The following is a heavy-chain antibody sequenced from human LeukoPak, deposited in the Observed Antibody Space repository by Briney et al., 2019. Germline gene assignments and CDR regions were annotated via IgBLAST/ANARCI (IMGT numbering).Heavy chain of an antibody. CDR2: IRYDGSNK. J-gene: IGHJ4*02. CDR3: AGESSAAAHPSFDY. Sequence: GGSLRLSCAASGFTFSSYGMHWVRQAPGKGLEWVAFIRYDGSNKYYADSVKGRFTISRDDSKNTLYLQMNSLRAEDTAVYYCAGESSAAAHPSFDYWGQGTLVTVSS. CDR1: GFTFSSYG. D-gene: IGHD6-13*01. V-gene: IGHV3-30*02.